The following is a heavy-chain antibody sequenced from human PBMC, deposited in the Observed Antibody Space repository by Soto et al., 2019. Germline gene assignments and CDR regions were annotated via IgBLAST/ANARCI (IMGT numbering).Heavy chain of an antibody. CDR1: GFTFTPYW. V-gene: IGHV3-74*01. J-gene: IGHJ4*02. CDR3: TRDWYSSIDY. D-gene: IGHD6-13*01. CDR2: ISSDGSST. Sequence: EVQLVESGGGLVQPGGSLRLSCTASGFTFTPYWMKWVRQAPGKGLVWVSRISSDGSSTTYADSVKGRFTISRDNAKNTLYLQMNSLRVEDTAVYYCTRDWYSSIDYWGQGTLVTVSS.